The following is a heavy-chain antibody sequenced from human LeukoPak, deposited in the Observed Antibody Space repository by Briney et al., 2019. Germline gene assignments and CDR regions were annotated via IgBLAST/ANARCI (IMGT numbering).Heavy chain of an antibody. CDR1: GGSISSSNW. V-gene: IGHV4-4*02. D-gene: IGHD2-15*01. Sequence: SGTLSLTCAVSGGSISSSNWWSWVRQPPGKGLEGIGEIYHSGSTNYSPSLKSRVTISVDKSKNQFSLKLSSVTAADTAVYYCARDPIDCSGGSCRTYGMDVWGQGTTVTVSS. CDR2: IYHSGST. J-gene: IGHJ6*02. CDR3: ARDPIDCSGGSCRTYGMDV.